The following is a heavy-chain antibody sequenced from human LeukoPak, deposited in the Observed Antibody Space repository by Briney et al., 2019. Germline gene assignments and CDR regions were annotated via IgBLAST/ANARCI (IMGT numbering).Heavy chain of an antibody. J-gene: IGHJ6*02. V-gene: IGHV3-23*01. CDR2: ISGSGGST. D-gene: IGHD5-12*01. Sequence: GGSLRLSCAASGFTFSSYAMSWVRQAPGKGLEWVSAISGSGGSTYYADSVKGRFTISRDNSKNTLYLQMNSLRAEDTAAYYCAKKQGGIIVATTLHYYYGMDVWGQGTTVTVSS. CDR3: AKKQGGIIVATTLHYYYGMDV. CDR1: GFTFSSYA.